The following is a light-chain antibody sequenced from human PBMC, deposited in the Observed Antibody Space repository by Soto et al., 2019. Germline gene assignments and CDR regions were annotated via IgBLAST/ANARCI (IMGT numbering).Light chain of an antibody. CDR3: QQRSAWLSI. CDR2: DAS. V-gene: IGKV3-11*01. J-gene: IGKJ4*01. Sequence: EIVLTQSPATLYLSPGERATLSCRASQSVSSYLAWYQQKPGQAARLHIYDASNRATGIPARLSGSGSGTDFTLTISSLEPDDFAVYYCQQRSAWLSIFGGVTKVQIK. CDR1: QSVSSY.